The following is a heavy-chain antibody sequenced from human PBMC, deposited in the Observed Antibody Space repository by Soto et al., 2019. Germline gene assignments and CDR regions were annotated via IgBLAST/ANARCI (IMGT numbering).Heavy chain of an antibody. J-gene: IGHJ6*02. CDR2: INGDYGNT. D-gene: IGHD5-18*01. CDR3: ARCIQGDYYYGMDV. CDR1: GYTFYSHS. Sequence: QAQLVQSGAEVKKPGASVKVSCKASGYTFYSHSISWVRQAPGQGLEWMGRINGDYGNTQYAQKFRGRVTMTTDTSTTTVYMELKNLRSDDTAVYYCARCIQGDYYYGMDVWGQGPTVTVSS. V-gene: IGHV1-18*01.